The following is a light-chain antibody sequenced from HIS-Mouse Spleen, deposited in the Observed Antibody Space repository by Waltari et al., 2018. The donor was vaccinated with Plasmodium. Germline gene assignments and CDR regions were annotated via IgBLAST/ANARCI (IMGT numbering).Light chain of an antibody. J-gene: IGKJ3*01. CDR1: QSVSSN. CDR2: GAS. V-gene: IGKV3-15*01. Sequence: EIVMTQSPATLSVSPGERATLSCRASQSVSSNLAWYQQKPGQAPRLLIYGASTRATGIPARFSGSGSGTEFTLTSSSLQSEDVADYYCQHYNNWSFTFGPGTKVDIK. CDR3: QHYNNWSFT.